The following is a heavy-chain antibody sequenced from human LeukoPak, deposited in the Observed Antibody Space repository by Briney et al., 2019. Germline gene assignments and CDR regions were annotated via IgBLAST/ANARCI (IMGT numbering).Heavy chain of an antibody. D-gene: IGHD1-26*01. Sequence: PSETLSLTCTVSGGSISSYYWSWIRQPAGKGLEWIGRIYTSGSTNYNPSLKSRVTMSVDTSKNQFSLKLSSVTAADTAVYYCAREQWELLPDAFDIWGQGTMVTVSS. CDR3: AREQWELLPDAFDI. V-gene: IGHV4-4*07. CDR1: GGSISSYY. J-gene: IGHJ3*02. CDR2: IYTSGST.